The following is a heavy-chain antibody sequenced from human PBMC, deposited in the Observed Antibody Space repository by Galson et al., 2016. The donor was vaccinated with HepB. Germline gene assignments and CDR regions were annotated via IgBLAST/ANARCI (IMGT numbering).Heavy chain of an antibody. D-gene: IGHD3-10*01. Sequence: SVKVSCKASGYTFSTYGMSWVRQAPGQGLEWMGWISPSNGDTNYGPKFRGRVTLTTDASTSTAYMELRSLRSDDTAVYYCVRDLFSYGSVSWEYCFDPWGQGTLVTVSS. CDR1: GYTFSTYG. CDR2: ISPSNGDT. J-gene: IGHJ5*02. CDR3: VRDLFSYGSVSWEYCFDP. V-gene: IGHV1-18*04.